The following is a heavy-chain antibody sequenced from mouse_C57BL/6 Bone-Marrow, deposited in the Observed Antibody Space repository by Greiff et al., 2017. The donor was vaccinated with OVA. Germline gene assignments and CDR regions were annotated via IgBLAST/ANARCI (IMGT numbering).Heavy chain of an antibody. J-gene: IGHJ3*01. CDR2: INPSNGGT. D-gene: IGHD2-4*01. CDR3: ARSRAYDYGFAY. V-gene: IGHV1-53*01. CDR1: GYTFTSYW. Sequence: QVQLQQPGTELVKPGASVKLSCKASGYTFTSYWMHWVKPRPGQGLEWIGNINPSNGGTNYNEKFKSKATLTVDKSSSTAYMQLSSLTSEDSAVYYCARSRAYDYGFAYWGQGTLVTVSA.